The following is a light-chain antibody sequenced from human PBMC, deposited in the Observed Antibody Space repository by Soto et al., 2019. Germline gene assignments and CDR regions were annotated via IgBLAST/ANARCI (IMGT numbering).Light chain of an antibody. V-gene: IGKV3-20*01. CDR2: GAS. CDR3: QQYGSSPWT. Sequence: EIVLTQSPGTLSLSPGERATLSCRASQSVSSSSLAWYQQKPGQAPRLLIYGASSRATGIPDRFSGSGSGTDFTLTISRLEPEDCAVYYCQQYGSSPWTFGQGTKVEIK. CDR1: QSVSSSS. J-gene: IGKJ1*01.